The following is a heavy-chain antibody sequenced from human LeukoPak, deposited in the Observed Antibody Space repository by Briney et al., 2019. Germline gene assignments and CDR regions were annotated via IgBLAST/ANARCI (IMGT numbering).Heavy chain of an antibody. CDR3: ARPAYCGGNCYYFPDY. J-gene: IGHJ4*02. CDR1: GFTFSRYD. V-gene: IGHV3-48*03. Sequence: AGGSLRLSCAASGFTFSRYDMSWVRQAPGKGLEWVSHIDSSGTIYYADSVKGRATISRDNAKNSLYLQMNSLRAEDTAVYYCARPAYCGGNCYYFPDYWGQGTLVTVSS. CDR2: IDSSGTI. D-gene: IGHD2-21*02.